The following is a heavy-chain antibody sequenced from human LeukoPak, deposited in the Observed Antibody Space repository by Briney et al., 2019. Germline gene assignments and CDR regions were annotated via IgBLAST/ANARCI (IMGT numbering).Heavy chain of an antibody. Sequence: GGSLRLSCAASGFTVSSNYMSWVRQAPGKGLEWVSVIYSGGSTYYADSVKGRFTISRDNSKNTLYLQINNLRAEDTAVYYCARGDTPYYVDYWGQGTLVTVSS. V-gene: IGHV3-53*01. CDR1: GFTVSSNY. J-gene: IGHJ4*02. CDR3: ARGDTPYYVDY. D-gene: IGHD2-2*02. CDR2: IYSGGST.